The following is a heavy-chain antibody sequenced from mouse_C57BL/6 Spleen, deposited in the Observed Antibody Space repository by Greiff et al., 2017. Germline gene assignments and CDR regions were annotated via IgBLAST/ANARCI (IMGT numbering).Heavy chain of an antibody. CDR1: GYTFTSYW. D-gene: IGHD1-1*01. CDR3: ARGGFITTDCWYFDV. Sequence: QVQLKQPGAELVRPGSSVKLSCKASGYTFTSYWMHWVKQRPIQGLEWIGNIDPSDSETHYNQKFKDKATLTVDKSSSTAYMQLSSLTSEDSAVYYCARGGFITTDCWYFDVWGTGTTVTVSS. V-gene: IGHV1-52*01. CDR2: IDPSDSET. J-gene: IGHJ1*03.